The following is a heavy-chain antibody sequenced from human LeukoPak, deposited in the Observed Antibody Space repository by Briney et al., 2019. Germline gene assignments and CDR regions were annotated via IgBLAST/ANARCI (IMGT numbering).Heavy chain of an antibody. CDR2: LIPNSGVT. Sequence: ASVKVSCKASGYTFTGHYIHWVRQAPGQGLEWMGWLIPNSGVTRYSQNFQARLTMTRDTSLSSAYMELTNLTSNDTAVYYCARALMAVVTQSPEPDAFDIWGQGTAVTVS. CDR3: ARALMAVVTQSPEPDAFDI. J-gene: IGHJ3*02. D-gene: IGHD2-21*02. V-gene: IGHV1-2*02. CDR1: GYTFTGHY.